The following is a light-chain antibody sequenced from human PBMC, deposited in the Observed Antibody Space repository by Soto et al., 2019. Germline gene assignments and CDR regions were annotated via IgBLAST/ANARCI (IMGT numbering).Light chain of an antibody. V-gene: IGKV1-5*01. Sequence: DIPMTQSPSTLSASLVERVTIXWRASQSISSWLAWYQQKPGRAPKVLIFDASSLESGVPSRFSGSGSATEFTLTISSLQPDDFATYYCQQYYTYPLTFGQGTKVDNK. CDR3: QQYYTYPLT. J-gene: IGKJ1*01. CDR2: DAS. CDR1: QSISSW.